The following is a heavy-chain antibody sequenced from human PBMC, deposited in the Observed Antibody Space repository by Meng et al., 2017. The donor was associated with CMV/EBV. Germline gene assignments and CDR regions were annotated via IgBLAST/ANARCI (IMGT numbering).Heavy chain of an antibody. Sequence: GESLKISCAASGFTFSDHYMDWVRQAPGKGLEWVGRTRNKANSYTTEYAASVKGRFTISRDDSKNSLYLQMNSLKTEDTAVYYCARGGYSNNPWYYYYGMDVWGQGTTVTVSS. D-gene: IGHD4-11*01. CDR3: ARGGYSNNPWYYYYGMDV. CDR1: GFTFSDHY. J-gene: IGHJ6*02. CDR2: TRNKANSYTT. V-gene: IGHV3-72*01.